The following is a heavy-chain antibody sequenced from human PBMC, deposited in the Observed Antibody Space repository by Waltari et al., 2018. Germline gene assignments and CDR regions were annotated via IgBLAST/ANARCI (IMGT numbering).Heavy chain of an antibody. CDR3: AKDRWSNYGSGSYPNWFGP. Sequence: EVQLLESGGGLVQPGGSLRLPCAASGFIFSTYDMSWVRPAPGKGLTCVSGISGSGSSTYYADSVKVGFTISRDNSKSTLYLQMNSLRGDDTAVYYCAKDRWSNYGSGSYPNWFGPWGQGTLVTVSS. V-gene: IGHV3-23*01. CDR1: GFIFSTYD. J-gene: IGHJ5*02. CDR2: ISGSGSST. D-gene: IGHD3-10*01.